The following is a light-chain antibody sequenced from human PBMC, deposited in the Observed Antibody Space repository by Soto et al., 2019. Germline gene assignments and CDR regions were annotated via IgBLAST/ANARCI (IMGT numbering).Light chain of an antibody. V-gene: IGLV2-8*01. CDR2: EVS. CDR1: SSDVGGYNY. CDR3: SSYAGSNNFWV. J-gene: IGLJ1*01. Sequence: QSALTQPPSASGSPGQSVTISCTGTSSDVGGYNYVSWYQQHPGKAPKLMIYEVSKRPSGVPDRFSGSKSGTTASLTVSGLQAEDEADYYCSSYAGSNNFWVFGTGTKVTVL.